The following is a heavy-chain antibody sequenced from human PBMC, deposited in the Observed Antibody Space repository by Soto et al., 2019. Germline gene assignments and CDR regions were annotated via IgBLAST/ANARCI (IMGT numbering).Heavy chain of an antibody. D-gene: IGHD1-1*01. J-gene: IGHJ6*02. CDR2: IIPIFGTA. CDR1: GVTFSSYA. V-gene: IGHV1-69*06. Sequence: SVKVSCKASGVTFSSYAISWVRQAPGQGLEWMGGIIPIFGTANYAQKFQGRVTITADNSTSTAYMELSSLRSEDTAVYYCASLQFGYSGMDVWGQGTTVTVSS. CDR3: ASLQFGYSGMDV.